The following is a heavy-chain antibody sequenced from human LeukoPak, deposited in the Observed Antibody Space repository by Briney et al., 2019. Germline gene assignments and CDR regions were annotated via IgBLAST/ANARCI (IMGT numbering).Heavy chain of an antibody. CDR1: GGSFSGYY. V-gene: IGHV4-39*01. Sequence: PSETLSLTCAVYGGSFSGYYWGWIRQPPGKGLEWIGSIYYSGSTYYNPSLKSRVTISVDTSKNQFSLKLDSVTAADTAVYYCARLDSSSSWLGYWGQGTLVTVSS. CDR3: ARLDSSSSWLGY. D-gene: IGHD6-6*01. CDR2: IYYSGST. J-gene: IGHJ4*02.